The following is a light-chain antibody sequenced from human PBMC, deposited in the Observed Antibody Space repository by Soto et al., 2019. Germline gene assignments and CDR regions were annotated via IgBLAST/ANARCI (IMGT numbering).Light chain of an antibody. Sequence: TQSPATLSVSPXERATLSCRASQSLTSSYLAWYQQKPGQAPRLLIYGASSRATGIPDRFTGSGSGTDFTLTISRLEPEDFAVYYCQQYDGSPRTFGQGTKVDI. CDR3: QQYDGSPRT. V-gene: IGKV3-20*01. CDR2: GAS. CDR1: QSLTSSY. J-gene: IGKJ1*01.